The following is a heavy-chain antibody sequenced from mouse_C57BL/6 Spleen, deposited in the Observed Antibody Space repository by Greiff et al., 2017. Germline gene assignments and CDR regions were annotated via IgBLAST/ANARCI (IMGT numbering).Heavy chain of an antibody. Sequence: QVHVKQPGAELVKPGASVKLSCKASGYTFTSYWMHWVKQRPGQGLEWIGMIHPNSGSTNYNEKFKSKATLTVDKSSSTAYMQLSSLTSEDSAVYYCARGDYAFDYWGQGTTLTVSS. J-gene: IGHJ2*01. CDR2: IHPNSGST. CDR3: ARGDYAFDY. D-gene: IGHD1-1*02. V-gene: IGHV1-64*01. CDR1: GYTFTSYW.